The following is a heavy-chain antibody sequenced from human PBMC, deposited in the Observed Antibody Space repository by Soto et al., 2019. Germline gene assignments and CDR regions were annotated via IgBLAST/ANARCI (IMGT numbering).Heavy chain of an antibody. CDR2: IYYSGST. CDR1: GGSISSGGYY. J-gene: IGHJ6*02. V-gene: IGHV4-31*03. CDR3: ARAPGLRFGEDGLYYYYGMDV. Sequence: SETLSLTCTVSGGSISSGGYYWSWIRQHPGKGLEWIGYIYYSGSTYYNPSLKSRVTISVDTSKNQFSLKLSSVTAADTAVYYCARAPGLRFGEDGLYYYYGMDVWGQGTTVTVSS. D-gene: IGHD3-10*01.